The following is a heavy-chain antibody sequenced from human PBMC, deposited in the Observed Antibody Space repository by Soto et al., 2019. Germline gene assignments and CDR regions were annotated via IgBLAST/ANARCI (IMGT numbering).Heavy chain of an antibody. Sequence: GGSLRLACAASGFTFSSYQMNWVRQAPGKGLEWVSYITSSGSTMYYADSVKGRFTISRDNAKNSLYLQMNSLRAEDTAVYYCARDRVTSFGVVVFDYWGQGTQVTVSS. CDR3: ARDRVTSFGVVVFDY. D-gene: IGHD3-3*01. CDR2: ITSSGSTM. V-gene: IGHV3-48*03. J-gene: IGHJ4*02. CDR1: GFTFSSYQ.